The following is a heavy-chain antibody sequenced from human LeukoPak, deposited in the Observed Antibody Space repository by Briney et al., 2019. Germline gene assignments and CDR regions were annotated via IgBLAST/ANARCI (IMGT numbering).Heavy chain of an antibody. V-gene: IGHV3-33*01. CDR2: IWYDGSNK. D-gene: IGHD6-19*01. CDR3: ARVRSSGWYGPDAFDI. J-gene: IGHJ3*02. Sequence: GGSLRLSCAASGFTFSSYGMHWVRQAPGKGLEWVAVIWYDGSNKYYADSVKGRVTISRDNSKNTLYLQMNSLRAEDTAVYYCARVRSSGWYGPDAFDIWGQGTMVTVSS. CDR1: GFTFSSYG.